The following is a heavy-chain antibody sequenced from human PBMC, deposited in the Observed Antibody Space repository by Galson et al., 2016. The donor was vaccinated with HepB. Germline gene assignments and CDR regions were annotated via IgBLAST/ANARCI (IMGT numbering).Heavy chain of an antibody. CDR2: ISGTSGVT. D-gene: IGHD2-15*01. CDR3: APEDPDIVLVVAANGMGV. Sequence: SLRLSCAASGFRFSSYAMSWVRQAPGKGLEWVSAISGTSGVTYYADSVRGRFTISRDNSKNTLYLQMNSLRAEDTAIYCCAPEDPDIVLVVAANGMGVWGLGTTVTVSS. V-gene: IGHV3-23*01. CDR1: GFRFSSYA. J-gene: IGHJ6*02.